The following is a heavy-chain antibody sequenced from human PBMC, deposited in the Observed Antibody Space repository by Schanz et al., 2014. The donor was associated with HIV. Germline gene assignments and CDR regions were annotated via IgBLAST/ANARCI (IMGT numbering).Heavy chain of an antibody. J-gene: IGHJ4*02. V-gene: IGHV3-7*01. D-gene: IGHD3-10*01. CDR1: GFTFSSYS. Sequence: EVQLLESGGGLVQPGGSLRLSCAASGFTFSSYSMNWVRQAPGKGLEWVANIKQDGSEKHYVASVKGRFTISRDNAKNSLYLQMSSLRADDTAVYYCARDSGPGIYWGQGTLVTVSS. CDR2: IKQDGSEK. CDR3: ARDSGPGIY.